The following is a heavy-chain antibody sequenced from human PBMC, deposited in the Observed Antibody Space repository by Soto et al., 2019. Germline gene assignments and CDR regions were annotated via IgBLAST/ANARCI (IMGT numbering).Heavy chain of an antibody. CDR3: AGEPRGGSYDMDV. CDR2: IWSDGSRA. J-gene: IGHJ6*02. D-gene: IGHD3-16*01. CDR1: RLTFSTFD. Sequence: LRLSCAASRLTFSTFDMHWVRRAPGKGLEWVALIWSDGSRAFYADSVQGRFIISRDNSKYTLYLQMNSLRVEDTAVYYCAGEPRGGSYDMDVWGQGTTVTVSS. V-gene: IGHV3-33*01.